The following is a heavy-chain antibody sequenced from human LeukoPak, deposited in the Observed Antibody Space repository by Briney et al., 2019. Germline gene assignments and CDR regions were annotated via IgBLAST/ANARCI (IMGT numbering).Heavy chain of an antibody. CDR3: ERDLPRGPFDY. Sequence: GGSLRLSCAASGFTFSNHGMNWVRQAPGKGLEWLSGVSPPGGGTYYADSVKGRFTISRDDSKDTLSLQRHGLRVEDTAVYYCERDLPRGPFDYWGQGTLVTVSS. CDR2: VSPPGGGT. V-gene: IGHV3-23*01. D-gene: IGHD3-10*01. J-gene: IGHJ4*02. CDR1: GFTFSNHG.